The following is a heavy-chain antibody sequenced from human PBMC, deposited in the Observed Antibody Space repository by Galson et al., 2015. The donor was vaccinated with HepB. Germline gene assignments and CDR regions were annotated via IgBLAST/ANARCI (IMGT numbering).Heavy chain of an antibody. CDR2: MNPNSGNT. V-gene: IGHV1-8*01. Sequence: SVKVSCKASGYTFTSYDINWVRQATGQGLEWMGWMNPNSGNTGYAQKFQGRVTMTRNTSISTAYMELSSLRSEDTAVYYCAGGQGLYSSYAVGYWGQGTLVTVSS. D-gene: IGHD5-12*01. J-gene: IGHJ4*02. CDR1: GYTFTSYD. CDR3: AGGQGLYSSYAVGY.